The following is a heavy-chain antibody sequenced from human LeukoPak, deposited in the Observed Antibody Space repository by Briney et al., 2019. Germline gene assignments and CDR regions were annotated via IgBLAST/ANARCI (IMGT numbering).Heavy chain of an antibody. CDR1: GFTFSSYA. Sequence: GGTLILTCAASGFTFSSYAMPWVRQAPGKGLEGVAVISYDGSNKYYADSVKGRFTISRDNSKNTLYLQMTGLRADDTAVYYCARAEESTMIVRLIDYWGQRTLVSVSS. D-gene: IGHD3-22*01. CDR3: ARAEESTMIVRLIDY. CDR2: ISYDGSNK. V-gene: IGHV3-30*04. J-gene: IGHJ4*02.